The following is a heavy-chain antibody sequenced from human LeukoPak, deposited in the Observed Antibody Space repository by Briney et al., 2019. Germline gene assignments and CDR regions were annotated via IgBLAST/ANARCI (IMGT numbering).Heavy chain of an antibody. V-gene: IGHV3-7*03. Sequence: GGSLRLSCAASGFTFSSYWMSWVRQAPGKGLEWVANIKQDGSEKYYVDSVKGRFTISRDNAKNSLYLQMNSLGAEDTAVYYCAREALSIAARVPLNWFDPWGQGTLVTVSS. D-gene: IGHD6-6*01. J-gene: IGHJ5*02. CDR2: IKQDGSEK. CDR3: AREALSIAARVPLNWFDP. CDR1: GFTFSSYW.